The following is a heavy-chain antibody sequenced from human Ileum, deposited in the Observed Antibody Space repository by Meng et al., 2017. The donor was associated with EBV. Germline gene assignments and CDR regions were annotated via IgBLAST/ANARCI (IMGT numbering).Heavy chain of an antibody. CDR2: VYHRGDT. Sequence: VKEAGPGRVKPSGTLSLTCTVSGDSISSDIWWSWVRQPPGKGLEWIGEVYHRGDTNYNPSLKSRVDISVDKSKNQFYLSLFSVTAADTAVYYCGRDQGRELINHWGQGTLVTVSS. D-gene: IGHD1-7*01. CDR1: GDSISSDIW. CDR3: GRDQGRELINH. V-gene: IGHV4-4*02. J-gene: IGHJ4*02.